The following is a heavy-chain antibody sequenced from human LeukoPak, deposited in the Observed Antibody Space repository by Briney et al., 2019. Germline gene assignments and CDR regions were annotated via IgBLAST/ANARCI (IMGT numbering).Heavy chain of an antibody. CDR3: ARSMTTAIVYYYYYYKDV. CDR1: GGTFSSSA. CDR2: IIPIFGTA. D-gene: IGHD4-17*01. Sequence: SVKVSCKASGGTFSSSAISWVRQAPGQGLEWMGGIIPIFGTANYAQKFQGRVTITTDESTSTAYMELSSLRSEDTAVYYCARSMTTAIVYYYYYYKDVWGKGTTVTVSS. J-gene: IGHJ6*03. V-gene: IGHV1-69*05.